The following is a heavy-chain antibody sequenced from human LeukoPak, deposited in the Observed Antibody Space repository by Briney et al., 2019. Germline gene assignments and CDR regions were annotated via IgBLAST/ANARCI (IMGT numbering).Heavy chain of an antibody. CDR2: IYSGGST. D-gene: IGHD3-10*01. J-gene: IGHJ5*02. Sequence: PGGSLRLSCAASGFTVSSNYMSWVRQAPGKGLEWVSVIYSGGSTYYADSVKGRFTISRDNSKNTLYLQMNSLRAEDTAVYYRARLIRGKVDPWGQGTLVTVSS. CDR3: ARLIRGKVDP. CDR1: GFTVSSNY. V-gene: IGHV3-53*01.